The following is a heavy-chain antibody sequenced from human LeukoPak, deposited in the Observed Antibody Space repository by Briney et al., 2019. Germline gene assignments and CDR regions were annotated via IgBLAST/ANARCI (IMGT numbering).Heavy chain of an antibody. Sequence: GGSLRLSCAASGFTFSSYSVNWVRQAPGKGLEWVSSISSSGSYIYYADSVKGRFTISRDNAKNSLYLQMNSLRAEDTAVYYCARLYCSSTSCFFDYWGQGTLVTVSS. CDR2: ISSSGSYI. J-gene: IGHJ4*02. CDR1: GFTFSSYS. CDR3: ARLYCSSTSCFFDY. D-gene: IGHD2-2*01. V-gene: IGHV3-21*01.